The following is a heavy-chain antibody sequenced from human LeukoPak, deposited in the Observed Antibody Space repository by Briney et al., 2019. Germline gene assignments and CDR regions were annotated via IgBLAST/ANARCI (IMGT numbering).Heavy chain of an antibody. CDR3: AREGYYGSGSPPSLYFDY. J-gene: IGHJ4*02. Sequence: PGGSLRLSCAASGFTFRNYVIHWVRQAPGKRLEWVAVTSSDLNVKLYADSVKGRFTISRDNSRSTLYLQMNSLRPEDTAIYYCAREGYYGSGSPPSLYFDYWGQGTLVTVSS. CDR1: GFTFRNYV. CDR2: TSSDLNVK. D-gene: IGHD3-10*01. V-gene: IGHV3-30-3*01.